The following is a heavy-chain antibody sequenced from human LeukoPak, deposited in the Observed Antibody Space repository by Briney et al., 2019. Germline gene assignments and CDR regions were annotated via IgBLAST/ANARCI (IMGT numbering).Heavy chain of an antibody. CDR2: INPNSGGT. CDR1: GYTFTGYY. J-gene: IGHJ3*02. Sequence: ASVKVSCKASGYTFTGYYMHWVRQAPGQGLEWMGWINPNSGGTNYAQKFQGWVTMTRDTSISTAYMELSRLRSDDTAVYYCARAGLLWFGELPAHAFDIWGQGTMVTVSS. CDR3: ARAGLLWFGELPAHAFDI. D-gene: IGHD3-10*01. V-gene: IGHV1-2*04.